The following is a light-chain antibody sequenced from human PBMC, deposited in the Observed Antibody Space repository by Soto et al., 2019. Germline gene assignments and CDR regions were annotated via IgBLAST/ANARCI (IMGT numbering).Light chain of an antibody. CDR2: KAS. CDR1: QSISYW. CDR3: QQYNNYWT. V-gene: IGKV1-5*03. Sequence: DIQMTQSPSTLSASVGDRVTITCRASQSISYWLAWYQQKPGKAPNLLIYKASSLESGVPSRFSGSGSWTEFTLTISSLQPDDFATYYCQQYNNYWTFGEGNKVEIK. J-gene: IGKJ1*01.